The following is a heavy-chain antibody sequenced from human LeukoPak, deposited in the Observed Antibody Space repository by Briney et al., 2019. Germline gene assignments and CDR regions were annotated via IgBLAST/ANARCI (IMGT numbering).Heavy chain of an antibody. J-gene: IGHJ1*01. Sequence: PGGSLRLSCSASGFTFSSYAMHWVRQAPGKGLEYVSASSSNGGSTYYADSVKGRLTISRDNSKNTLYLQMSSLRAEDTALYYCVKDPVAGPAVYAEYFHHWGQGTLVTVSS. D-gene: IGHD6-19*01. CDR2: SSSNGGST. V-gene: IGHV3-64D*06. CDR1: GFTFSSYA. CDR3: VKDPVAGPAVYAEYFHH.